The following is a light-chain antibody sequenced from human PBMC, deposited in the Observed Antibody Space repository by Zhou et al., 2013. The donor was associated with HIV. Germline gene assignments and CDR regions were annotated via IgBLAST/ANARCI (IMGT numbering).Light chain of an antibody. J-gene: IGKJ1*01. Sequence: EIKMTQSPATLSVSPGERATLSCRASQSISSHLAWYQQKPGQPPRLIISGASARATGVPDRFSASVSGTDFSLIINRMEPEDFAVYYCQQYDSSPRTFGQGTKVEIK. CDR2: GAS. CDR3: QQYDSSPRT. CDR1: QSISSH. V-gene: IGKV3D-15*01.